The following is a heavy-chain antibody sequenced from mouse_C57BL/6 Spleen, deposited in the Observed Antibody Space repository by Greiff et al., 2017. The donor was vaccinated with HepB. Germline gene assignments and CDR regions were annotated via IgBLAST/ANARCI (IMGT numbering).Heavy chain of an antibody. J-gene: IGHJ1*03. D-gene: IGHD1-1*01. CDR2: ISSGGDYI. CDR1: GFTFSSYA. CDR3: TRDPPHYYGSRGWYFDV. V-gene: IGHV5-9-1*02. Sequence: EVQLVESGEGLVKPGGSLKLSCAASGFTFSSYAMSWVRQTPEKRLEWVAYISSGGDYIYYADTVKGRFTISRDNARNTLYLQMSSLKSEDTAMYYCTRDPPHYYGSRGWYFDVWGTGTTVTVSS.